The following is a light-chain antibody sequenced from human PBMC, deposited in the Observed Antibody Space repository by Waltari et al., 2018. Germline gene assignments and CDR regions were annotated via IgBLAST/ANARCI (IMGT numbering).Light chain of an antibody. CDR2: AAS. V-gene: IGKV3-20*01. CDR3: QKYNVSPHN. CDR1: QSVDSY. J-gene: IGKJ2*01. Sequence: IILTQSPATLSLSPGERATLSCRASQSVDSYLAWYQQKPGQDPRLLISAASRRATGIPDRFSGSGSWTEFTRTISSLEPEDFSVFYCQKYNVSPHNLGQGTKVEIK.